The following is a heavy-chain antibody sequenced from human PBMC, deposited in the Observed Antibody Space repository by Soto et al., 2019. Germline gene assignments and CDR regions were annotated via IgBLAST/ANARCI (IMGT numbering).Heavy chain of an antibody. J-gene: IGHJ4*02. CDR1: GFTFIDYA. D-gene: IGHD1-20*01. CDR3: ARDITQQGGLFDY. V-gene: IGHV3-21*01. CDR2: ISSSSSYI. Sequence: PGGSLRLSCAASGFTFIDYAMNWVRQAPGKGLEWVSSISSSSSYIYYADSVKGRFTISRDNAKNSLYLQMDSLRAEDTAVYFCARDITQQGGLFDYWGQGTLVTVS.